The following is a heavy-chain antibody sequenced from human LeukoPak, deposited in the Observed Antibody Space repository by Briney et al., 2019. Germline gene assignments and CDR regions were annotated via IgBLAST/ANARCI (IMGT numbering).Heavy chain of an antibody. D-gene: IGHD1-1*01. CDR2: INPKSGGT. CDR1: GYTFGSDD. CDR3: ARDQGHWNGYYFDY. Sequence: GASVKVSCKASGYTFGSDDINWVRQAPGQGLEWMGWINPKSGGTKYAQRFQGRVTMTRDTSITTAYMDVSRLRPDDTAVYYCARDQGHWNGYYFDYWTQGTLVTVSS. J-gene: IGHJ4*02. V-gene: IGHV1-2*02.